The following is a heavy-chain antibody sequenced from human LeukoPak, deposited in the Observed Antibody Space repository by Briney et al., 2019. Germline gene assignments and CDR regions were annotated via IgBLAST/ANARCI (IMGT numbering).Heavy chain of an antibody. CDR1: AFSSRNYA. CDR2: VSTSGSNT. V-gene: IGHV3-23*01. D-gene: IGHD5-18*01. J-gene: IGHJ4*02. Sequence: GESLRLSCAAPAFSSRNYAMAWVRQAPGKGLEWVSSVSTSGSNTYDTDSVKGRFTVSRDDSKNTRYLQMNGLRAEDTAIYYCARDLYTYGSSPFVYWGQGTLVTVSS. CDR3: ARDLYTYGSSPFVY.